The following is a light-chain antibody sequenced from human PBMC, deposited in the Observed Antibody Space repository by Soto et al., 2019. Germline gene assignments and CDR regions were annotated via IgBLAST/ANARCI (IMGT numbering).Light chain of an antibody. V-gene: IGKV3-20*01. CDR2: DAS. J-gene: IGKJ1*01. CDR3: QQYGASPAT. Sequence: EIVLTQSPGSLSLSPGERATLSCTTSQSVSSNYLAWYQQKPGRAPRLLIYDASTRAAGIPGRFSGSGSGTDFTLTISRMEHEDFAVYYCQQYGASPATFGQGTKVQIK. CDR1: QSVSSNY.